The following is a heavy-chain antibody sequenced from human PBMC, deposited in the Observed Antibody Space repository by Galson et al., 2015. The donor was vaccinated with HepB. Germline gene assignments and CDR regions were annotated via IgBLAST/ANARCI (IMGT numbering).Heavy chain of an antibody. J-gene: IGHJ4*02. Sequence: RLSCAASGFTFDDYGMSWVRQAPGKGLEWVSGINWNGGSTGYADSVKGRFTISRDNAKNSLYLQMNSLRAEDTALYHCAREMYDYGDYGTPDYWGQGTLVTVSS. V-gene: IGHV3-20*01. CDR1: GFTFDDYG. CDR3: AREMYDYGDYGTPDY. CDR2: INWNGGST. D-gene: IGHD4-17*01.